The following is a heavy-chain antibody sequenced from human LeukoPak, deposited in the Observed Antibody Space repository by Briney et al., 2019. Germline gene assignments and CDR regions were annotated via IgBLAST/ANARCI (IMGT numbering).Heavy chain of an antibody. CDR2: ISAYNGNT. D-gene: IGHD6-19*01. V-gene: IGHV1-18*04. Sequence: GASVKVSCKASGYTFTGYYMHWVRQAPGQGLEWMGWISAYNGNTNYAQKLQGRVTMTTDTSTSTAYMELRSLRSDDTAVYYCAREGQWLVHNWFDPWGQGTLVTVSS. CDR3: AREGQWLVHNWFDP. J-gene: IGHJ5*02. CDR1: GYTFTGYY.